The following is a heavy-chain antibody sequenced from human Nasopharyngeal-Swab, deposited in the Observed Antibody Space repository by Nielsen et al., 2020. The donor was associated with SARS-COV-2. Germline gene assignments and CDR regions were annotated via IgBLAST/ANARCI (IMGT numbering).Heavy chain of an antibody. V-gene: IGHV1-46*01. J-gene: IGHJ3*02. CDR2: INPSGGST. CDR3: ARGGLTAMVPDDAFDI. CDR1: GYTFTSYG. Sequence: ASVKVSCKASGYTFTSYGISWVRQAPGQGLEWMGIINPSGGSTSYAQKFQGRVTMTRDTSTSTVYMELSSLRSEDTAVYYCARGGLTAMVPDDAFDIWGQGTMVTVSS. D-gene: IGHD5-18*01.